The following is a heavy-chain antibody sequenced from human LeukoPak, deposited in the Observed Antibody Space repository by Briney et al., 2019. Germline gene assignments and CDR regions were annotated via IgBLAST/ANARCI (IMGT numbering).Heavy chain of an antibody. CDR1: GGSISSYY. D-gene: IGHD6-6*01. J-gene: IGHJ3*02. CDR2: IYTSGST. Sequence: SKTLSLTCTVSGGSISSYYWSWIRQPAGKGLEWIGRIYTSGSTNYNPSLKSRVTMSVDTSKNQFSLKLSSVTAADTAVYYCARDGGYSSSSSKLGAFDIWGQGTMVTVSS. CDR3: ARDGGYSSSSSKLGAFDI. V-gene: IGHV4-4*07.